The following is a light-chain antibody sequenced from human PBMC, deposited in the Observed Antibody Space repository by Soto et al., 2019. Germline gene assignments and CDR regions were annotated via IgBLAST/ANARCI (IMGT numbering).Light chain of an antibody. J-gene: IGLJ2*01. CDR1: SSNIGSNY. CDR3: AAWDDGLSGVV. V-gene: IGLV1-47*01. CDR2: RNN. Sequence: QSVLTQPPSASGTPGQRVTISCSGSSSNIGSNYVYWYQQLPGTAPKLLIYRNNQRPSGVPDRFSGSKSGTSASLAISGLRSQDEADNYCAAWDDGLSGVVFGGGTKLTVL.